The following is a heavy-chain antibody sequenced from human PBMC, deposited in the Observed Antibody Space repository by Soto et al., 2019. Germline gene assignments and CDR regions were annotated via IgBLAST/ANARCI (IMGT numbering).Heavy chain of an antibody. V-gene: IGHV1-2*02. CDR1: GYTFTGYY. CDR3: ARAYCGRDCFFDY. D-gene: IGHD2-21*02. CDR2: INPNSGGT. Sequence: ASVKVSCKASGYTFTGYYMHWVRQAPGQGLEWMGWINPNSGGTNYAQKFQGRVTMTRDTSISTAYMELSRLRSDDTAVYYCARAYCGRDCFFDYWGQGTLVTVS. J-gene: IGHJ4*02.